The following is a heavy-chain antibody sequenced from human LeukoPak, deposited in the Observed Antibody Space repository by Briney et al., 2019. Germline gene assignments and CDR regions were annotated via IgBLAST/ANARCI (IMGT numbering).Heavy chain of an antibody. Sequence: SETLSLTCTVSGGSISSYYWSWIRQPPGKGLEWIGYIYYSGSTNYNPSLKSRVTISVDTSKNQFSLKLSSVTAADTAVYYCARDLYYVSSGYGYWGQGTLVTVSS. D-gene: IGHD3-22*01. CDR3: ARDLYYVSSGYGY. CDR2: IYYSGST. J-gene: IGHJ4*02. V-gene: IGHV4-59*01. CDR1: GGSISSYY.